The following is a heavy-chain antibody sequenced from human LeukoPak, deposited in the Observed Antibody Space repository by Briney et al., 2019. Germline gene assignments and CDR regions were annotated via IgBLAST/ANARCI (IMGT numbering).Heavy chain of an antibody. CDR1: GDSVSSNSAA. J-gene: IGHJ4*02. CDR3: ARVRGVCSGRSCYEIDS. CDR2: TYYRSKWYH. D-gene: IGHD2-15*01. Sequence: SQTLSLTCAISGDSVSSNSAAWNWIRQSPSRGLEWLGRTYYRSKWYHDYAVSVESRITINPDTSKNQFSLQLTSVTAADTAVYYCARVRGVCSGRSCYEIDSWGQGALVTVSS. V-gene: IGHV6-1*01.